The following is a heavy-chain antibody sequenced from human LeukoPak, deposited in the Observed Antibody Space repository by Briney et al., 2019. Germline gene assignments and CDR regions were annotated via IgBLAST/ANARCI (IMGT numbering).Heavy chain of an antibody. CDR3: AREFNMVRGGNSIAFDI. D-gene: IGHD3-10*01. CDR1: GGSVSSGSYY. J-gene: IGHJ3*02. CDR2: IYYSGST. V-gene: IGHV4-61*01. Sequence: SETLSLTCTVSGGSVSSGSYYWSWIRQPPGKGLEWIGYIYYSGSTNYNPSLKSRVTISVDTSKNQFSLKLSSVTAADTAVYYCAREFNMVRGGNSIAFDIWGQGTMVTVSS.